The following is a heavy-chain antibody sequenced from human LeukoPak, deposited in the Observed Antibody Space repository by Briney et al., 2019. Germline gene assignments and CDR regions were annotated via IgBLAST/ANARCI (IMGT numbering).Heavy chain of an antibody. V-gene: IGHV4-59*08. D-gene: IGHD3-10*01. CDR1: GGSISNDY. CDR2: IYYSGST. Sequence: PSETLSLTCTVSGGSISNDYWSWIRQPPGKGLEWIGYIYYSGSTNYNPSLKSRVTISVDTSKNQFSLKLSSVTAADTAVYYCARLIKPFGELCFDYWGQGTLVTVSS. CDR3: ARLIKPFGELCFDY. J-gene: IGHJ4*02.